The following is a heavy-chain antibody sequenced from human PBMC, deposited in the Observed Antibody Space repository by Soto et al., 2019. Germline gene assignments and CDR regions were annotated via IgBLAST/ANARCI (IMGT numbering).Heavy chain of an antibody. V-gene: IGHV3-74*01. J-gene: IGHJ4*02. D-gene: IGHD4-17*01. CDR2: INRDGSST. CDR1: GFTFSSYW. Sequence: EVQLVESGGGSVQPGGSLRLSCAASGFTFSSYWMHWVRQAPGKGLVWVSRINRDGSSTVYADSVKGRFTISRDNAKNTLDLQMISLRAEDTAVYYCAREGYGGSFDYWGQGTLVTVSS. CDR3: AREGYGGSFDY.